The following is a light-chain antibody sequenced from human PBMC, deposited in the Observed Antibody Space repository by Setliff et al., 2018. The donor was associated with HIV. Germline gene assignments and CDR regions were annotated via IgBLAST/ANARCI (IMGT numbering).Light chain of an antibody. CDR1: QSLLYSSNNQNY. V-gene: IGKV4-1*01. CDR3: QQYYSAPREYT. J-gene: IGKJ2*01. Sequence: DIVMTQSPDSLAVSLGERATINCKSSQSLLYSSNNQNYLAWYQQKPGQPPKLLIYWASTRESGVPDRFSGSGSGTDFTLTISSLQAEDVAVYYCQQYYSAPREYTFGQGT. CDR2: WAS.